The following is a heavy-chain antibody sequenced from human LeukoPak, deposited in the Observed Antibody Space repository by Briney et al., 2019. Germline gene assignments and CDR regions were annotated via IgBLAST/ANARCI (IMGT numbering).Heavy chain of an antibody. CDR3: AKDRRDAAMVTYYYYYMDV. J-gene: IGHJ6*03. CDR1: GFTFDDYA. V-gene: IGHV3-43D*03. Sequence: GGSLRLSCAASGFTFDDYAMHWVRQAPGKGLEWVSLIRWDGGSTYYADSVKGRFTISRDNSKNSLYLQMNSLRAEDTALYYCAKDRRDAAMVTYYYYYMDVWGKGTTVTVSS. D-gene: IGHD5-18*01. CDR2: IRWDGGST.